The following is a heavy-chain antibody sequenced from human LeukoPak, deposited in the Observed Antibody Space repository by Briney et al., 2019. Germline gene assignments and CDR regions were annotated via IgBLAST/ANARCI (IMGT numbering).Heavy chain of an antibody. CDR2: INSDGSAT. J-gene: IGHJ4*02. V-gene: IGHV3-74*01. CDR3: ARGTAGYHSSYFDY. D-gene: IGHD3-16*02. CDR1: GFTFSSYA. Sequence: GGSLRLSCAASGFTFSSYAMSWVRQAPGKGLVWVSRINSDGSATAYADSVKGRFTISRDNAENTLYLQMNSLRAEDTAAYYCARGTAGYHSSYFDYWGQGTLVTVSS.